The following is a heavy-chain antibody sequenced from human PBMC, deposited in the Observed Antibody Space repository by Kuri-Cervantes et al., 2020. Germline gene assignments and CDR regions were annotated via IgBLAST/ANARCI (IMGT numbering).Heavy chain of an antibody. CDR1: GFTFSSYW. CDR3: ARDPQDGYKRAYDY. J-gene: IGHJ4*02. D-gene: IGHD5-24*01. CDR2: IKNDVSSI. Sequence: GESLKISCAASGFTFSSYWMHWVRQAPGKGLVWVSRIKNDVSSIGYADSVNGRFTISRDNAKNTLYLQMNRLRAEDTDVYYCARDPQDGYKRAYDYWGQGTLVTVSS. V-gene: IGHV3-74*01.